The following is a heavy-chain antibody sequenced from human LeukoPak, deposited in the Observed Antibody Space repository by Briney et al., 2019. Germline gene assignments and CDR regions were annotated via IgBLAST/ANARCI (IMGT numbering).Heavy chain of an antibody. CDR1: GYTFTGYY. CDR3: ARGYCSGGSCYCDDY. Sequence: GASVKVSCKASGYTFTGYYMHWVRQAPGQGLEWMGWINPNSGGTNYAQKFQGRVTMTRDTSISTAYIELSRLRSDDTAVYYCARGYCSGGSCYCDDYWGQGTLVTVSS. J-gene: IGHJ4*02. V-gene: IGHV1-2*02. CDR2: INPNSGGT. D-gene: IGHD2-15*01.